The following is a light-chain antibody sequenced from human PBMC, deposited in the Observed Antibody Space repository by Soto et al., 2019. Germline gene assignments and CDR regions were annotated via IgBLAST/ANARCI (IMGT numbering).Light chain of an antibody. J-gene: IGKJ4*01. CDR3: QRYNTSPLT. CDR2: ATS. CDR1: QGISSY. Sequence: QLTLSPSFLAASVGERVTVTCRARQGISSYFGWYQQKPGKAPKLLIYATSTLQSGVPSRFSGSGSGTEFTLTISSLQPHASATYYCQRYNTSPLTFGGGTKVDIK. V-gene: IGKV1-9*01.